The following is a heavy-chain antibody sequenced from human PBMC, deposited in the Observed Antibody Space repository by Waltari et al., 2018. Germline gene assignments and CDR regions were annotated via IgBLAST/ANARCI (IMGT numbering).Heavy chain of an antibody. CDR3: ANYYYDTFDY. V-gene: IGHV4-38-2*01. CDR1: GYSISSGYY. CDR2: IYHSGST. J-gene: IGHJ4*02. Sequence: QVQLQESGPGLVKPSETLSLTCAVSGYSISSGYYWGWIRQPPGKGLEWIGSIYHSGSTYYNPSLKSRVTISVDTSKNQFSLKLSSVTAADTAVYYCANYYYDTFDYWGQGTLVTVSS. D-gene: IGHD3-22*01.